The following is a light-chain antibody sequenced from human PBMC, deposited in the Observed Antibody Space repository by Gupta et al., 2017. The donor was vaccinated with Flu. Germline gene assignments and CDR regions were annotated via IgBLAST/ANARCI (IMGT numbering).Light chain of an antibody. V-gene: IGKV3-11*01. CDR3: QERSNWPRYT. Sequence: ERATLSCRASQSVYSYLVWYQQKPGQAPRLLIYGASTRATGIPARFSGSGSGTDFTLTISSLEPEDFAVYYCQERSNWPRYTFGQGTKLEIK. J-gene: IGKJ2*01. CDR1: QSVYSY. CDR2: GAS.